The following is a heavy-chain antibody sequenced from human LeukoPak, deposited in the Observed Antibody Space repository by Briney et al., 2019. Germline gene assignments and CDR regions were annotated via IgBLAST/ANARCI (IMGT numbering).Heavy chain of an antibody. J-gene: IGHJ6*03. CDR1: GYTFTGYY. CDR2: INPNSGGT. CDR3: AREDYDFWSGSSGHYMDV. V-gene: IGHV1-2*02. D-gene: IGHD3-3*01. Sequence: ASVQVSCKASGYTFTGYYMHWVRQAPGQGLEWMGWINPNSGGTNYGQKFQGRVTMTRDTSISTAYMELSRLRSDETAVYYCAREDYDFWSGSSGHYMDVWGKGSTVTVSS.